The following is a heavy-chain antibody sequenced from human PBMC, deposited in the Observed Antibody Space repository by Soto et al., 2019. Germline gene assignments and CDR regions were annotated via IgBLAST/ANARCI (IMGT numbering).Heavy chain of an antibody. CDR1: GGSISSYY. Sequence: PSETLSLTCTVSGGSISSYYWSWIRQPPGKGLEWIGYIYYSGSTNYNPSLKSRVTISVDTSKNQFSLKLSSVTAADTAVYYCARDLTVTTTWTNYYYGMDVWGQGTTVTVS. CDR2: IYYSGST. J-gene: IGHJ6*02. CDR3: ARDLTVTTTWTNYYYGMDV. D-gene: IGHD4-17*01. V-gene: IGHV4-59*01.